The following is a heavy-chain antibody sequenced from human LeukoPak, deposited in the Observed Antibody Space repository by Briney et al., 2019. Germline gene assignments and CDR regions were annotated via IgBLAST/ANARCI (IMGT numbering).Heavy chain of an antibody. V-gene: IGHV1-69*13. Sequence: GASVKVSCKASGGTFSSYAISWVRQAPGQGLEWMGGIIPIFGTANYAQKFQGRVTITADESTSTAYMELSSLRSEDTAVYYSARAHPSMVRGVIGAYYYYYMDVWGKGTTVTVSS. J-gene: IGHJ6*03. D-gene: IGHD3-10*01. CDR1: GGTFSSYA. CDR2: IIPIFGTA. CDR3: ARAHPSMVRGVIGAYYYYYMDV.